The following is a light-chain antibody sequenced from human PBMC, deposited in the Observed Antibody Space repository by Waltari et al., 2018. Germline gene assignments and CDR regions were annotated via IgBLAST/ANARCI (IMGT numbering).Light chain of an antibody. J-gene: IGKJ1*01. CDR3: MQALQTRT. CDR1: QSLLHSNGHTY. Sequence: DIVMTQSPLSLPVTPGEPASISCRSSQSLLHSNGHTYLNWYLQKPGQSPQLLIYLASNRASGVPDRFSGSGSGTDFTLKISRVEAEDVGVYYCMQALQTRTFGQGTEVEVK. CDR2: LAS. V-gene: IGKV2-28*01.